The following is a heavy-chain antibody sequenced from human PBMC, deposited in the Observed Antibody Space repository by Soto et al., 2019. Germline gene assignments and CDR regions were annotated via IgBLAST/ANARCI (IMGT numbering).Heavy chain of an antibody. D-gene: IGHD6-19*01. J-gene: IGHJ4*02. V-gene: IGHV3-13*01. CDR1: GFTFSSYD. CDR3: ARLNQGVAVDYSLDC. Sequence: PGGSLRLSCAASGFTFSSYDMHWVRQTTGKGLEWVSTINTAGDTYYPGSVKGRFTVSRENAKNSLYLQMNSLRAEDTAVYYCARLNQGVAVDYSLDCWGQGTPVTVSS. CDR2: INTAGDT.